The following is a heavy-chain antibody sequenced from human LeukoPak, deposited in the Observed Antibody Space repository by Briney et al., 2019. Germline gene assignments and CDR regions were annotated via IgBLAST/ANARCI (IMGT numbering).Heavy chain of an antibody. V-gene: IGHV3-53*01. CDR1: GFIVSSNY. Sequence: GGSLRLSCAASGFIVSSNYMSWVRQAPGKGLEWVSVIYSGGTTYYADSVKGRFTISRDNSKNTLYLQMNSLRAEDTAVYYCARVSSDSSGWYEFHYWGEGTLVTVSS. CDR2: IYSGGTT. CDR3: ARVSSDSSGWYEFHY. D-gene: IGHD6-19*01. J-gene: IGHJ4*02.